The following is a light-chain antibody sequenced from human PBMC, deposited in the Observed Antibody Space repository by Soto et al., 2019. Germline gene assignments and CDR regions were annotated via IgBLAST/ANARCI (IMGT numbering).Light chain of an antibody. Sequence: QSALDQPPSASGTPGQRVTISCSGSSSNVGSNSVYWYQQLPATAPKLLIFKNSQRPSGVPDRFAGSKSGTSASLAVSGLRSGDEADYYCAAWDDRLRGFLFGPGTKVTV. V-gene: IGLV1-47*01. CDR2: KNS. CDR3: AAWDDRLRGFL. CDR1: SSNVGSNS. J-gene: IGLJ1*01.